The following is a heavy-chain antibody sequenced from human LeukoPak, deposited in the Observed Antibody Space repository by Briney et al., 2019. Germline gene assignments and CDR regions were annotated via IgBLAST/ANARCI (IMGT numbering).Heavy chain of an antibody. J-gene: IGHJ4*02. V-gene: IGHV4-59*01. Sequence: SETLSLTCTVSGGSISSYYWSWIRQPPGKGLEWIGYIYDSGSTYYNPSLGSRVTISIDTSKNQFSLKLTSVTAADTAVYYCARALYRGSSSRGWIDFWGQGTLVTVSS. D-gene: IGHD6-19*01. CDR1: GGSISSYY. CDR3: ARALYRGSSSRGWIDF. CDR2: IYDSGST.